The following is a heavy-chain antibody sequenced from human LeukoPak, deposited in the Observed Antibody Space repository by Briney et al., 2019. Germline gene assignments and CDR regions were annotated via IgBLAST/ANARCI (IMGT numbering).Heavy chain of an antibody. V-gene: IGHV3-23*01. J-gene: IGHJ4*02. Sequence: GGSLRLSCAASGFTFSSYAMSWVRQAPGKGLEWVSAISGSGGSTYYADSVKGRFTNSRDNSKNTLYLQMSSLRAEDTAVYYCAKAYGSGSYYLGYYFDYWGQGTLVTVSS. CDR3: AKAYGSGSYYLGYYFDY. CDR1: GFTFSSYA. D-gene: IGHD3-10*01. CDR2: ISGSGGST.